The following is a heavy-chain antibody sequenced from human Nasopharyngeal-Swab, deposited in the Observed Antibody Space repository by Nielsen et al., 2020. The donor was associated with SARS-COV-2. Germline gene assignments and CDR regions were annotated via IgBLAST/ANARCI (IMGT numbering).Heavy chain of an antibody. Sequence: ASVKVSCRASGYTFTSNGISWVRQAPGQGLEWMGWISAYNGNTNYAQKLQGRVTMTTDTSTSTAYMELRSLRSDDTAVYYCSISDYVWGSYRHKWGQGTLVTVSS. D-gene: IGHD3-16*02. CDR1: GYTFTSNG. CDR3: SISDYVWGSYRHK. J-gene: IGHJ4*02. V-gene: IGHV1-18*01. CDR2: ISAYNGNT.